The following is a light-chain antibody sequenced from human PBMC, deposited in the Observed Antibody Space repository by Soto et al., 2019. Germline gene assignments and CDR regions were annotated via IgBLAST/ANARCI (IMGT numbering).Light chain of an antibody. CDR1: SSNIGAGYD. V-gene: IGLV1-40*01. J-gene: IGLJ2*01. CDR3: QSYDNSLRV. Sequence: QSVLTQPPSVSGAPGQRVTISCTGSSSNIGAGYDVHWYQQLPGTAPKLLIYGNSNRPSGVPDRFSGSKSGTSASLAITGLQAEDEADYYCQSYDNSLRVFGGATQLTVL. CDR2: GNS.